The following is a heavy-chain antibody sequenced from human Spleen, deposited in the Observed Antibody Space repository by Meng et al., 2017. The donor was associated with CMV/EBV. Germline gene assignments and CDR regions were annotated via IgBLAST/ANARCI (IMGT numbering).Heavy chain of an antibody. Sequence: CAASGCTVSSSYMSWVRQAPGKGLEWVSVIYSGGSTYYADSVKGRFTISRDNSKNTMYLQMNSLRGEDTAVYYCARGYDSQPPFDYWGQGTLVTVSS. D-gene: IGHD3-3*01. CDR2: IYSGGST. CDR1: GCTVSSSY. V-gene: IGHV3-53*01. CDR3: ARGYDSQPPFDY. J-gene: IGHJ4*02.